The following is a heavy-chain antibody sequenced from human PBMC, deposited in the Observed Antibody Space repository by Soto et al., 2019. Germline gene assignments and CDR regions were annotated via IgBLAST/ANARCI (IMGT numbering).Heavy chain of an antibody. V-gene: IGHV3-48*02. Sequence: GGSLRLSCAVSGFTFSSFGMNWVRQAPGKGLEWISYITSDSSTRHYADFVKGRFTISRDNAKNSLYLQMNSLRDEDTAVYFCARDPDGIIDFDYWGQGTQVTVS. CDR3: ARDPDGIIDFDY. CDR2: ITSDSSTR. D-gene: IGHD3-10*01. CDR1: GFTFSSFG. J-gene: IGHJ4*02.